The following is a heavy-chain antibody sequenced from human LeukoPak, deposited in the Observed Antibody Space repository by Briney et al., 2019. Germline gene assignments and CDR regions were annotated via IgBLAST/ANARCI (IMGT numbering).Heavy chain of an antibody. CDR2: MNPNSGNT. J-gene: IGHJ5*02. V-gene: IGHV1-8*01. D-gene: IGHD2-2*01. Sequence: ASVKVSCKASGYTFTSYDINWVRQATGQGLEWMGWMNPNSGNTGYAQKFQGRVTMTEDTSTDTAYMELSSLRSEDTAVYYCATDRVRCSSTSCYSEMFWFDPWGQGTLVTVSS. CDR3: ATDRVRCSSTSCYSEMFWFDP. CDR1: GYTFTSYD.